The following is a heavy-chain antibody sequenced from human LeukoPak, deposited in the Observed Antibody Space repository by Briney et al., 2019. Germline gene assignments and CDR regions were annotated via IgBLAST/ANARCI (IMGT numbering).Heavy chain of an antibody. D-gene: IGHD6-13*01. CDR3: ARGNLEWAAGTRWFDP. CDR1: GESLSGYH. CDR2: INYSGST. J-gene: IGHJ5*02. V-gene: IGHV4-34*01. Sequence: SETLSLTCAVYGESLSGYHWSWIRQPPGNGLEWIGEINYSGSTNYNPSLKSRVTISLDISKNQFSLKLSSVTAADTAIYYCARGNLEWAAGTRWFDPWGQGTLVTVSS.